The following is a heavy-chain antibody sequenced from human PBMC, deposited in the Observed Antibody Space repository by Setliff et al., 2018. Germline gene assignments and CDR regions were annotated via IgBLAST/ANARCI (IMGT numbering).Heavy chain of an antibody. D-gene: IGHD3-22*01. CDR3: ARAQTGMGSGYYYDPEGEYFQH. V-gene: IGHV1-18*01. CDR1: GYTFTSYG. CDR2: ISAYNGNT. Sequence: SVKVSCKASGYTFTSYGISWVRQAPGQGLEWMGWISAYNGNTNYAQKLQGRVTMTTDTSTSTAYMELRSLRSDDTAVYYCARAQTGMGSGYYYDPEGEYFQHWGQGTLVTVSS. J-gene: IGHJ1*01.